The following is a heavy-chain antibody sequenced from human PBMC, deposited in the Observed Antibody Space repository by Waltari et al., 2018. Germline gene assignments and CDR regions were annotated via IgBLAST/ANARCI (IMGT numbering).Heavy chain of an antibody. Sequence: EVQLLESGGGLVQPGGSLRLSCAASGFTFSSYAMSWVRQAPGRRRWWGAAMIGSGVSTDNADSVKGRFTISSDNSKNTLLLQMNSLIDEDTAVEYCAARRLEGIGFDYWGQGTLVTVSS. CDR3: AARRLEGIGFDY. D-gene: IGHD1-1*01. CDR2: MIGSGVST. CDR1: GFTFSSYA. V-gene: IGHV3-23*01. J-gene: IGHJ4*02.